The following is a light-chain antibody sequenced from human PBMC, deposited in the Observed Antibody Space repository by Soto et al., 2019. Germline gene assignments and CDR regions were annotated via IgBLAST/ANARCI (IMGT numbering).Light chain of an antibody. Sequence: DVVMTQSPLSLPVTPGEPASISCRSSQSLLHSNGYNYLDWYLQKPGQSPQLLIYLGSNRASGVPDRFSGSGSGTDFTLKISRVEAEDVGVYYCMQHLHSPFTFGHGTKVDIK. CDR2: LGS. CDR1: QSLLHSNGYNY. V-gene: IGKV2-28*01. J-gene: IGKJ3*01. CDR3: MQHLHSPFT.